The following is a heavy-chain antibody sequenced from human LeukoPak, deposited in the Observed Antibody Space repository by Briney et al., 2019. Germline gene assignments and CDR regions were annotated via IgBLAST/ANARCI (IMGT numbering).Heavy chain of an antibody. D-gene: IGHD3-16*02. Sequence: GGSLRLSCAASGFTFDDYGMSWVRQAPGKGLEWVSGINWNGGSTGYADSVKGRFTISRDNAKNSLYLQMNSLRAEDTALYYCARDRRLRLGELSLLGYYFDYWGQGTLVTVSS. CDR2: INWNGGST. CDR3: ARDRRLRLGELSLLGYYFDY. J-gene: IGHJ4*02. V-gene: IGHV3-20*04. CDR1: GFTFDDYG.